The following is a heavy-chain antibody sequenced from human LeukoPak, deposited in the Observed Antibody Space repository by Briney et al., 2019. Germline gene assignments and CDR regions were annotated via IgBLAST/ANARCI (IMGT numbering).Heavy chain of an antibody. CDR2: IYYSGST. CDR3: ARSLGYEFWSGWFY. V-gene: IGHV4-59*01. Sequence: SETLSLTCTVSGGSISSYYWSWIRQPPGKGLEWIGYIYYSGSTNYNPSLKSRVTISVDTSKNQFSLKLSSVTAADTAVYYCARSLGYEFWSGWFYWGQGTLVTVAS. CDR1: GGSISSYY. D-gene: IGHD3-3*01. J-gene: IGHJ4*02.